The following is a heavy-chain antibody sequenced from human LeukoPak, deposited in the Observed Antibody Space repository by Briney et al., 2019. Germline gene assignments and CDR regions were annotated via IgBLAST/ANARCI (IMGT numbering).Heavy chain of an antibody. Sequence: ASVKVSCKASGYTFTGYYIHWVRQAPGQGLEWMGWIYPNSGGTNCAQKFQGRVTMTRDTSISTAYMELSRLTSDDTAIYYCAKAIAAAHYDFWGQGTLVTVSS. CDR1: GYTFTGYY. CDR2: IYPNSGGT. CDR3: AKAIAAAHYDF. J-gene: IGHJ4*02. V-gene: IGHV1-2*02. D-gene: IGHD6-13*01.